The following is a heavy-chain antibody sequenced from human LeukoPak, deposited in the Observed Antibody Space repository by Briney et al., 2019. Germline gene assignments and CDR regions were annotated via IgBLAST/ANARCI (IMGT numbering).Heavy chain of an antibody. CDR2: IYSGGST. CDR3: ARDSGYCSGGSCYSVFDY. J-gene: IGHJ4*02. Sequence: SGGSLRLSCAASGFTLSSYAMSWVRQAPGKGLEWVSVIYSGGSTYYADSVKGRFTISRDNSKNTLYLQMNSLRAEDTAVYYCARDSGYCSGGSCYSVFDYWGQGTLVTVSS. D-gene: IGHD2-15*01. CDR1: GFTLSSYA. V-gene: IGHV3-66*01.